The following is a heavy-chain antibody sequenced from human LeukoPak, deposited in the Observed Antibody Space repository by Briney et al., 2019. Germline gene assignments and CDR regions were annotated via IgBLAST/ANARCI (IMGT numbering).Heavy chain of an antibody. CDR1: GGSISSSNW. CDR2: IYHSGST. D-gene: IGHD2-2*01. CDR3: ASRDIVVVPAAIVP. J-gene: IGHJ5*02. Sequence: SETLSLTCAVSGGSISSSNWWSWVRQPPGKGLEWIGEIYHSGSTNYNPSLKSRVTISVDKSKNQFSLKLSSVTAADTAVYYCASRDIVVVPAAIVPWGQGTLVTVSS. V-gene: IGHV4-4*02.